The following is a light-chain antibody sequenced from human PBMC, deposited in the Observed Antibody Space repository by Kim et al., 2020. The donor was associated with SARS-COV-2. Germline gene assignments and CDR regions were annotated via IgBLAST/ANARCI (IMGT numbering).Light chain of an antibody. CDR2: DAS. CDR3: QQRDNWPPT. J-gene: IGKJ5*01. CDR1: QSVNNY. Sequence: LSPEERATLSRRASQSVNNYLSWYQQKPGQAPRLLIYDASHRATGIPARFSGSGSGTDFTLTISTLEPEDFAVYYCQQRDNWPPTFGHGTRLEIK. V-gene: IGKV3-11*01.